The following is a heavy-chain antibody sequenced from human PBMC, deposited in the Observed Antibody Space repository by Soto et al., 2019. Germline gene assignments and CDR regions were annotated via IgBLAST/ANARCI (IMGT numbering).Heavy chain of an antibody. CDR1: GGTFSSYA. CDR3: ARVGGLQDIVVVPAQLWYNWFDP. V-gene: IGHV1-69*01. D-gene: IGHD2-2*01. Sequence: QVQLVQSGAEVKKPGSSVKVSCKASGGTFSSYAISWVRQAPGQGLEWMGGIIPIFGTANYAQKFQGRVTITADESTSSAYMVLSSLISEDTAVYYCARVGGLQDIVVVPAQLWYNWFDPWGQGTLVTVSS. J-gene: IGHJ5*02. CDR2: IIPIFGTA.